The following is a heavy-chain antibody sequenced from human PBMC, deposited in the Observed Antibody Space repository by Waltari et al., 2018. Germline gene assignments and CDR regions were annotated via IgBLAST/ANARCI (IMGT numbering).Heavy chain of an antibody. Sequence: QVQLVQSGAEVKKPGSSVKVSCKASGGTFSSYAISWVRQAPGQGLEWMGRIIPIFGTANYAKKFQGRVTITADESTSTAYMELSSLRSEDTAVYYCARDRGIQLWSHRNDAFDIWGQGTMVTVSS. V-gene: IGHV1-69*15. J-gene: IGHJ3*02. CDR1: GGTFSSYA. CDR2: IIPIFGTA. D-gene: IGHD5-18*01. CDR3: ARDRGIQLWSHRNDAFDI.